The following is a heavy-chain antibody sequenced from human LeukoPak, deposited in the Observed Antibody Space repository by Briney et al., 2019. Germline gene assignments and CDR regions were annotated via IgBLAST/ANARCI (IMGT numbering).Heavy chain of an antibody. Sequence: SETLSLTCTVSGGSISSYYWSWIRQPPGKGLEWIGYIYYSGSTNYNPSLKSRVTKSVDTSKNQFSLKLSSVTAADTAVYYCARHSYYYYGMDVWGQGTTVTVSS. CDR1: GGSISSYY. V-gene: IGHV4-59*08. CDR3: ARHSYYYYGMDV. CDR2: IYYSGST. J-gene: IGHJ6*02.